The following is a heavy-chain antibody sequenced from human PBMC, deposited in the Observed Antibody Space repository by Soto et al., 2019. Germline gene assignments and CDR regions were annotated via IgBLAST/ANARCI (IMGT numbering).Heavy chain of an antibody. CDR1: GDSISSIMW. J-gene: IGHJ4*02. CDR2: VFHSGTA. V-gene: IGHV4-4*02. Sequence: QVQLQESGPGVMKPSGTLSLTCTVSGDSISSIMWWSWVRQPPGERLEWIGEVFHSGTANYNPSLKSRLTFSADTSKNQCPLKLTSVTAADTAVYYCASASGDYLVLGGYYLDSWGQGTQVTVSS. CDR3: ASASGDYLVLGGYYLDS. D-gene: IGHD4-17*01.